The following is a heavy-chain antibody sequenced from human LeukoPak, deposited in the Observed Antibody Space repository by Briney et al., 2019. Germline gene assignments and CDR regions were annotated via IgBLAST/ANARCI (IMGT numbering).Heavy chain of an antibody. Sequence: PSETLSLTCAVYGGSFSGYYWSWIRQPPGKGLEWIGSIFHSGSTYYNASLKSRVTISVDTSRNQFSLKLSSVTAADTAVYYCARRRDGYNEDFFDYWGQGTLVTVSS. V-gene: IGHV4-34*12. CDR3: ARRRDGYNEDFFDY. CDR2: IFHSGST. J-gene: IGHJ4*02. D-gene: IGHD5-24*01. CDR1: GGSFSGYY.